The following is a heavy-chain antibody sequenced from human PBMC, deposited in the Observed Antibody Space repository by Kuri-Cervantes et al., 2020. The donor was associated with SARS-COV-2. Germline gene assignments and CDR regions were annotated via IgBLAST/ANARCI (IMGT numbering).Heavy chain of an antibody. CDR2: INPSGGST. CDR1: GYTFTSYY. J-gene: IGHJ4*02. Sequence: GGSLRLSCKASGYTFTSYYMHWVRQAPGQGLEWMGIINPSGGSTSYAQKFQGRVTITRNTSISTAYMELSSLRSEDTAVYYCARGGAYDFWSGYYYEGVPFDYWGQGTLVTVSS. CDR3: ARGGAYDFWSGYYYEGVPFDY. V-gene: IGHV1-46*01. D-gene: IGHD3-3*01.